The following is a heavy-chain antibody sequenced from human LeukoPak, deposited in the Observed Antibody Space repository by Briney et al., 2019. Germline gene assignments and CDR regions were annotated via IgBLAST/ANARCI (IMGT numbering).Heavy chain of an antibody. CDR3: ARNGWGYYYYYMDV. CDR2: IKQDGSEK. CDR1: GFTFSTSW. J-gene: IGHJ6*03. D-gene: IGHD1-1*01. Sequence: GGSLRLSCAASGFTFSTSWMSWVRQAPGRGLEWVANIKQDGSEKYYVDSVKGRFTISRDNAKNSLYLQMNSLRAEDTAVYYCARNGWGYYYYYMDVWGKGTTVTVSS. V-gene: IGHV3-7*01.